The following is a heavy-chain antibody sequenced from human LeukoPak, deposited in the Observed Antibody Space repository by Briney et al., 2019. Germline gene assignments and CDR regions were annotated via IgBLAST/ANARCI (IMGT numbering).Heavy chain of an antibody. CDR1: GFTVSSNY. J-gene: IGHJ3*02. CDR3: AKFKIGDDAFDI. CDR2: IRYDGSNK. V-gene: IGHV3-30*02. Sequence: PGGSLRLSCAASGFTVSSNYMSWVRQAPGKGLEWVAFIRYDGSNKYYADSVKGRFTISRDNSKNTLYLQMNSLRAEDTAVYYCAKFKIGDDAFDIWGQGTMVTVSS. D-gene: IGHD2-21*01.